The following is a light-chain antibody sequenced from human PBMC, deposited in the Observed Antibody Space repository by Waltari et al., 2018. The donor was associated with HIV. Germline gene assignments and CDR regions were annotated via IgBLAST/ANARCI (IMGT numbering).Light chain of an antibody. CDR2: ENI. V-gene: IGLV1-40*01. CDR3: QSYDSSLRV. J-gene: IGLJ3*02. CDR1: SSNIGAGYD. Sequence: QSVLTQPPSVSGAPGQRVTISCTGSSSNIGAGYDVHWYQQLPGTAPKLLIYENINRSSGGPDRFSGSKSGTSASLAITGLQAEDEADYYCQSYDSSLRVFGGGTKLTVL.